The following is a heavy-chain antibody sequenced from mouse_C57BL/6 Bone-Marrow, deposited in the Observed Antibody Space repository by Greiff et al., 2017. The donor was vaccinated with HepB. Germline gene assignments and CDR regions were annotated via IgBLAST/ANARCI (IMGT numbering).Heavy chain of an antibody. V-gene: IGHV1-5*01. J-gene: IGHJ2*01. Sequence: EVQLVESGTVLARPGASVKMSCKTSGYTFTSYWMHWVKQRPGQGLEWIGAIYPGNSDTSYNQKFKGKAKLTAVTSASTAYMELNSLTNEDAAVYSCTRSSYYGSSPPYFDYWGQGTTLTVSS. CDR2: IYPGNSDT. CDR1: GYTFTSYW. CDR3: TRSSYYGSSPPYFDY. D-gene: IGHD1-1*01.